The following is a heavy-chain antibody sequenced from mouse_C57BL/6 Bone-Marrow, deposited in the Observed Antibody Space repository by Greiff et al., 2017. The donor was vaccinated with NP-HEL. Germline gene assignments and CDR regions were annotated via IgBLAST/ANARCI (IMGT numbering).Heavy chain of an antibody. J-gene: IGHJ1*03. V-gene: IGHV1-81*01. CDR3: AGGAQATGWYFDV. CDR1: GYTFTSYG. Sequence: VNLVESGAELARPGASVKLSCKASGYTFTSYGISWVKQRTGQGLEWIGVIYPRSGNTYYNEKFKGKATLTADKSSSTAYMELRSLTSEDSAVYFCAGGAQATGWYFDVWGTGTTVTVSS. D-gene: IGHD3-2*02. CDR2: IYPRSGNT.